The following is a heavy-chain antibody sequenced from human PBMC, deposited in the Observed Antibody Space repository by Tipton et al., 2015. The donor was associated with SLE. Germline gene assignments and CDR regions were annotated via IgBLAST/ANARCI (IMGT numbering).Heavy chain of an antibody. CDR3: ARESYGSGDYFDY. Sequence: GSLRLSCAASGFTFSSYDMHWVRQATGKGLEWASAIGTAGDTYYPGSVKGRFTISRENAKNSLYLQMNSLRAGDTAVYYCARESYGSGDYFDYWGQGTLVTVSS. CDR2: IGTAGDT. J-gene: IGHJ4*02. D-gene: IGHD3-10*01. V-gene: IGHV3-13*01. CDR1: GFTFSSYD.